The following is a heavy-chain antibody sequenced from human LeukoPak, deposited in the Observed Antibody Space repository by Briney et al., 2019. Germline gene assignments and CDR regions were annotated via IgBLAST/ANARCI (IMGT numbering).Heavy chain of an antibody. D-gene: IGHD4-17*01. CDR1: GFTFSSYW. V-gene: IGHV3-7*01. CDR3: ARDGHGDLLFDY. CDR2: IKQGGSEK. J-gene: IGHJ4*02. Sequence: GGSLRLSCAASGFTFSSYWMSWVRQAPGKGPEWVANIKQGGSEKYYVDSVKGRFTISRDNAKNSLYLQMKSLRAEDTAVYYCARDGHGDLLFDYWGQGTLVTVSS.